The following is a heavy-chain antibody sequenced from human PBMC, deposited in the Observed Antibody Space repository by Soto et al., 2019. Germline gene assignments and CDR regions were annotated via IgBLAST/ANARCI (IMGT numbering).Heavy chain of an antibody. CDR2: IYYSGST. Sequence: QVQLQESGPGLVKPSETLSLTCTASGGSISSYYWSWIRQPPGKGLEWIGYIYYSGSTNYNPSRKSRVAISVDTSKNQFSLKLSSVTAADTAVYYCARRWGRSFDYWGQGALVTVSS. CDR3: ARRWGRSFDY. V-gene: IGHV4-59*08. J-gene: IGHJ4*02. CDR1: GGSISSYY. D-gene: IGHD2-15*01.